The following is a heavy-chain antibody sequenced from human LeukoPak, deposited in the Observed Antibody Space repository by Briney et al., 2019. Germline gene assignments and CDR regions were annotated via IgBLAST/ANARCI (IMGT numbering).Heavy chain of an antibody. CDR1: GFTFDDYA. Sequence: SLRLSCAASGFTFDDYAMHWLRHAPGKGLEGVTGISWNSGSIDYADSVKGRFTISRDNAKNSLYLQINSLRAEDTALYYCAKGVGRDYYYGMDVWGQGTTVTVSS. D-gene: IGHD1-26*01. V-gene: IGHV3-9*01. CDR3: AKGVGRDYYYGMDV. CDR2: ISWNSGSI. J-gene: IGHJ6*02.